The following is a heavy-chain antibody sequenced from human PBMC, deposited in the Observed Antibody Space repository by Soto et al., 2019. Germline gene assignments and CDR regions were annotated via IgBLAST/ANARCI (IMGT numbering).Heavy chain of an antibody. D-gene: IGHD3-10*01. V-gene: IGHV3-13*01. J-gene: IGHJ3*02. CDR1: GFTFSSYD. CDR3: ASGEHSDAFDI. CDR2: IGTAGDT. Sequence: GGSLRLSCAASGFTFSSYDMHWVRQATGKGLEWVSAIGTAGDTYYPGSVKGRFTISRENAKNSLYLQMNSLRAGDTAVYYCASGEHSDAFDIWGQGTMVTVSS.